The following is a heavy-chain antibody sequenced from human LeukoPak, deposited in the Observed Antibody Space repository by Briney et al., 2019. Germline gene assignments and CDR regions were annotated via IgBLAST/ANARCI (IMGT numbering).Heavy chain of an antibody. V-gene: IGHV3-23*01. J-gene: IGHJ4*02. D-gene: IGHD3-10*01. CDR2: ISGGGAST. CDR3: AKARVRGVILPFDY. Sequence: GASLRLSCAASGFTFTSYAMTWVRQAPGKGLEWVSAISGGGASTYYADPLKGRFTISRDNSKNTLYLQMSSLRAVDTAVYYCAKARVRGVILPFDYWGQGALVTVSS. CDR1: GFTFTSYA.